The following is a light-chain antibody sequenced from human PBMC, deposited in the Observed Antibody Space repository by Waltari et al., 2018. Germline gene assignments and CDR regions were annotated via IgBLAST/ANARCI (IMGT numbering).Light chain of an antibody. Sequence: EIVLTQSPATLYLSPGERANLPCRASQSASSYLAWYQQKPGQAPRLLIYDASNRATGIPARFSGSGSGTDFTLTISSLEPEDFAVYYCQQRSNWPPFTFGPGTKVDIK. CDR3: QQRSNWPPFT. J-gene: IGKJ3*01. CDR2: DAS. V-gene: IGKV3-11*01. CDR1: QSASSY.